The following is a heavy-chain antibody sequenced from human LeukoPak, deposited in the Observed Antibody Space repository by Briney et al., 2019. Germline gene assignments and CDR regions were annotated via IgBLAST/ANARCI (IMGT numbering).Heavy chain of an antibody. V-gene: IGHV4-59*01. J-gene: IGHJ5*02. Sequence: PSETLSLTCTVSGGSISSYYWSWIRQSPGKGLECIGYIHYTGSTNYNPSLKSRVTISVDTPKNQFSLKLSSVTAADTAVYYCARITFGGVVNWFDPWGQGTLVTVSS. CDR3: ARITFGGVVNWFDP. CDR1: GGSISSYY. CDR2: IHYTGST. D-gene: IGHD3-16*01.